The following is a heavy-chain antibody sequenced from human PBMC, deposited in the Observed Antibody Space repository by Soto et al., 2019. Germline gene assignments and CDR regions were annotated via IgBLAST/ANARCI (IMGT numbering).Heavy chain of an antibody. J-gene: IGHJ4*02. V-gene: IGHV3-15*01. CDR3: TTGWGQQDH. CDR1: GISFNNAW. Sequence: TGGSLRLSCELSGISFNNAWISWVRQAPGKGLECVGRSKSKPDGGTTDYAAPVKGRFTISRDYSKNTLFLQMNSLKSDDTAVYYCTTGWGQQDHWGQGTLVTVSS. CDR2: SKSKPDGGTT. D-gene: IGHD7-27*01.